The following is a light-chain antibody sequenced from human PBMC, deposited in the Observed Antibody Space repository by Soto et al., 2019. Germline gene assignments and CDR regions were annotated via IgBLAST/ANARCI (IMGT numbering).Light chain of an antibody. Sequence: QSVLTQPASVSGSPGQSITISCTGTSSDVGGYNYVSWYQQHPGKAPKLMIYEVSNRPLGVSNRFSGSKSGNTASLTISGLQADDEADYYCTSYTSSSTLDVFGTGTKVTVL. CDR1: SSDVGGYNY. J-gene: IGLJ1*01. V-gene: IGLV2-14*01. CDR3: TSYTSSSTLDV. CDR2: EVS.